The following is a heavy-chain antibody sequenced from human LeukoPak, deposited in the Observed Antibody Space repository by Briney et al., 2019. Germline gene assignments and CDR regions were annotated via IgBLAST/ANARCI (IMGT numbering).Heavy chain of an antibody. CDR1: GDSISSSTYY. D-gene: IGHD3-22*01. CDR3: ARYNFDSSGYYRRWFDP. J-gene: IGHJ5*02. Sequence: SETLSLTCTVSGDSISSSTYYWSWIRQPPGKGLEWIGYIHYTGSTNYNPSLKSRVTISEDTSKNQFSLKLSSVTAADTAVYYSARYNFDSSGYYRRWFDPWGQGTLVTVSS. CDR2: IHYTGST. V-gene: IGHV4-61*05.